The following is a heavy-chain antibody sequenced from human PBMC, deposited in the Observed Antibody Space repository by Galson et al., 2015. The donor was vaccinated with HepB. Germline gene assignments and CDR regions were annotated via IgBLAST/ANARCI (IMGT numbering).Heavy chain of an antibody. J-gene: IGHJ4*02. CDR1: GGTFSSYA. Sequence: SVKVSCKASGGTFSSYAISWVRQAPGQGLEWMGGIIPIFGTANYAQKFQGRVTITADESTSTAYMELSSLRSEDTAVYYCARGGEYCSGGSCYFLDYWGQGTLVTVSS. CDR3: ARGGEYCSGGSCYFLDY. V-gene: IGHV1-69*13. CDR2: IIPIFGTA. D-gene: IGHD2-15*01.